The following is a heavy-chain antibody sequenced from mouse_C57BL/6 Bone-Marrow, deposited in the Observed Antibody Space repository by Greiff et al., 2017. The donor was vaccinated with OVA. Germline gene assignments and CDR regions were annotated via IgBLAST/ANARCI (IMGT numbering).Heavy chain of an antibody. Sequence: VQLQQSGAELVRPGSSVKLSCKASGYTFTSYWMHWVKQRPIQGLEWIGNIDPSDSETHYNQKFKDKATLTVDKSSSTAYMQLSSLTSEDSAVYYCARFITTVVEYFDVWGTGTTVTVSS. CDR3: ARFITTVVEYFDV. J-gene: IGHJ1*03. V-gene: IGHV1-52*01. CDR1: GYTFTSYW. D-gene: IGHD1-1*01. CDR2: IDPSDSET.